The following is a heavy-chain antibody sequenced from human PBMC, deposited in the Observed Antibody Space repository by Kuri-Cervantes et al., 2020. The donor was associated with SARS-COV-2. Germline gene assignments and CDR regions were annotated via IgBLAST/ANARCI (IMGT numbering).Heavy chain of an antibody. V-gene: IGHV1-69*05. CDR3: ASGRYYDFWSGYYPFDY. CDR2: IIPIFGTA. D-gene: IGHD3-3*01. J-gene: IGHJ4*02. Sequence: SVKVSCKASGGTFSSYAISWVRQASGQGLEWMGGIIPIFGTANYAQKFQGRVTITTDESTSTAYMELSSLRSEDTAVYYCASGRYYDFWSGYYPFDYWGQGTLVTVSS. CDR1: GGTFSSYA.